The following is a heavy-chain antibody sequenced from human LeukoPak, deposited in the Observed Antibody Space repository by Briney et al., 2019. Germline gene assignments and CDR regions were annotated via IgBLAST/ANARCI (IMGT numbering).Heavy chain of an antibody. Sequence: GASVKVSCKASGYTFTSYGINWVRQAPGQGLEWMGGIIPIFGTANYAQKFQGRVTITADESTSTAYMELSSLRSEDTAVYYCARGDYYGSGSYYRNWGQGTLVTVSS. CDR3: ARGDYYGSGSYYRN. D-gene: IGHD3-10*01. CDR1: GYTFTSYG. CDR2: IIPIFGTA. J-gene: IGHJ4*02. V-gene: IGHV1-69*13.